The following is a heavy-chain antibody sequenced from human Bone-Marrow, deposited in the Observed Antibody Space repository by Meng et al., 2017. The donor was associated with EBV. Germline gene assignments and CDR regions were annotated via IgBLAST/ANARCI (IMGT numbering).Heavy chain of an antibody. J-gene: IGHJ4*02. Sequence: QVQLVHAWAEVKKSGSSVKVSCKASGGTFSSYAISWVRQAPGQGLEWMGGIIPIFGTANYAQKFQGRVTITADKSTSTAYMELSSLRSEDTAVYYCARGDSSGYYYFDYWGQGTLVTVSS. CDR1: GGTFSSYA. V-gene: IGHV1-69*06. CDR2: IIPIFGTA. D-gene: IGHD3-22*01. CDR3: ARGDSSGYYYFDY.